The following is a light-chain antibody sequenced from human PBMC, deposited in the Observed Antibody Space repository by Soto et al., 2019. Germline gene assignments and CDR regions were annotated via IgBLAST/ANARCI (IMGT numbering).Light chain of an antibody. CDR1: SSDVGSNNL. Sequence: QSLLSQPASVSGSPGQSITSSCTGTSSDVGSNNLVSWYQQHPGKAPKLMIYEVSKRPSGISNRFSGSKSGNTASLTISGLQAEDEGDYYCCSYVGRSDSYVFGAGTKVTVL. CDR2: EVS. J-gene: IGLJ1*01. V-gene: IGLV2-23*02. CDR3: CSYVGRSDSYV.